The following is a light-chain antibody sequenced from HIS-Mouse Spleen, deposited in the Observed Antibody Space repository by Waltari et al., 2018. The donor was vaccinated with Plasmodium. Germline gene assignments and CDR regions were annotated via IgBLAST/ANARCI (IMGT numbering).Light chain of an antibody. Sequence: SYELTQPLSVSVALGQTARITCGGNNIGSKNVHLYQQKPGQAPVLVIYRDSNRPSGIPERFSGSSSGTTVTLTISGIQAEDEADYYCQSADSSGTYWVFGGGTKLTVL. CDR3: QSADSSGTYWV. J-gene: IGLJ3*02. CDR2: RDS. V-gene: IGLV3-9*01. CDR1: NIGSKN.